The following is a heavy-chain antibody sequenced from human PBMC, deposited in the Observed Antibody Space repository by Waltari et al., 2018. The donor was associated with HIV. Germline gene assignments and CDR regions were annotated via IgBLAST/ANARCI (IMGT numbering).Heavy chain of an antibody. CDR3: ARDFWGGYYYGMDV. CDR2: ISSCSSYI. CDR1: GFTFSSYS. Sequence: EVQLVESGGGLVKPGGSLRLSCAASGFTFSSYSMNWVRQAPGKGLGWVSSISSCSSYIYYADSVKGRFTISRDNAKNSLYLQMNSLRAEDTAVYYCARDFWGGYYYGMDVWGQGTTVTVSS. V-gene: IGHV3-21*01. J-gene: IGHJ6*02. D-gene: IGHD3-16*01.